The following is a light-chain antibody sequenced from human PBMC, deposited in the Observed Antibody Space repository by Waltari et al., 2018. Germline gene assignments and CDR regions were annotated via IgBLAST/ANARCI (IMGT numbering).Light chain of an antibody. J-gene: IGKJ2*01. CDR1: QSLRNLNGYTY. Sequence: DIVMTQSPLSLPVTPGESAYISCRSSQSLRNLNGYTYLDWYVRKPGQSPQLLIYLGSTRASGVPDRFTGSGSGADFALIISRVEAEDVGVYYCMQALQSPYTFGQGTKLEIK. CDR2: LGS. V-gene: IGKV2-28*01. CDR3: MQALQSPYT.